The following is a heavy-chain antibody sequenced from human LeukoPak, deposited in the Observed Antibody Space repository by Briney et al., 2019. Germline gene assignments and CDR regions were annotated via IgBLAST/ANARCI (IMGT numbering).Heavy chain of an antibody. V-gene: IGHV1-8*01. CDR1: GYTFTSYD. CDR2: MNPNSGNT. CDR3: ARASDNVLLWFGELSETGHFDY. D-gene: IGHD3-10*01. Sequence: ASVKVSCKASGYTFTSYDINWVRQATGQGLEWMGWMNPNSGNTGYAQKFQGRVTMTRNTSISTAYMELSSLRSEDTAVYYCARASDNVLLWFGELSETGHFDYCGQGTLVTVSS. J-gene: IGHJ4*02.